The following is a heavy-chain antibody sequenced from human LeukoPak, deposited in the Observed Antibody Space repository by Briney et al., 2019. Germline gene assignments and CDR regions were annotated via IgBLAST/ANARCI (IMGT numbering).Heavy chain of an antibody. CDR1: GDSISRSSYY. Sequence: SETLSLTCTVSGDSISRSSYYWGWVRQPPWKGLEWIGSIYYSGTTSYNPSLESRVTISVDTSKNQFSLKLSSVTAADTAVYYCARHYWTYAFVEYWGQGTLVTVSS. D-gene: IGHD2-2*01. CDR2: IYYSGTT. CDR3: ARHYWTYAFVEY. J-gene: IGHJ4*02. V-gene: IGHV4-39*01.